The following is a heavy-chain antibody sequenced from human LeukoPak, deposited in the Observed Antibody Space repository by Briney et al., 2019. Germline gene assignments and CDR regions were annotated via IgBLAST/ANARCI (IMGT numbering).Heavy chain of an antibody. CDR3: ASGAISGGSYGN. J-gene: IGHJ4*02. D-gene: IGHD1-26*01. CDR1: GGSISSSSYY. CDR2: IYYSGST. V-gene: IGHV4-39*01. Sequence: PSETLSLTCTVSGGSISSSSYYWGWIRQPPGKGLEWIGSIYYSGSTYYTPSLKSRVTISVDTSKNQFSLKLSSVTAADTAVYYCASGAISGGSYGNWGQGTLVTVSS.